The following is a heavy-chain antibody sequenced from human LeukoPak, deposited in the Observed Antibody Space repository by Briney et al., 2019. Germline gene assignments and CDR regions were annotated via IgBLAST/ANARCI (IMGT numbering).Heavy chain of an antibody. V-gene: IGHV1-2*02. CDR1: GYTFTGYY. J-gene: IGHJ6*02. D-gene: IGHD3-9*01. CDR2: INPNSGGT. CDR3: ARGASEIRYFDWLWKNYYGMDV. Sequence: ASVKVSCKASGYTFTGYYMHWVRQAPGQGPEWMGWINPNSGGTNYAQKFQGRVTMTRNTSISTAYMELSSLRSEDTAVYYCARGASEIRYFDWLWKNYYGMDVWGQGTTVTVSS.